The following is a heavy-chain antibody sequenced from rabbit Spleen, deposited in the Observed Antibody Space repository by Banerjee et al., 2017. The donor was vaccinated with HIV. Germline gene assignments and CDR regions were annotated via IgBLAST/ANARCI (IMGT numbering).Heavy chain of an antibody. CDR1: GFDVSNYG. D-gene: IGHD4-2*01. Sequence: QEQLVESGGGLVQPGGSLKLSCKASGFDVSNYGMSWVRQAPGKGLEWIGYIEPIFGNTYYANWVNGRFTISSHNAQNTLYLQLSSLTAADTATYFCVRDAAGREDFNLWRQGPLVTVS. J-gene: IGHJ4*01. V-gene: IGHV1S47*01. CDR3: VRDAAGREDFNL. CDR2: IEPIFGNT.